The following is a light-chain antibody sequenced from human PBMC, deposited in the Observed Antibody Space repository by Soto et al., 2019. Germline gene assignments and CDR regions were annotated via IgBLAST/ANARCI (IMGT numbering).Light chain of an antibody. CDR3: CSYVGNSAWV. J-gene: IGLJ1*01. V-gene: IGLV2-23*01. Sequence: QSALTQPASVSGSPGQSITISCTGTSSDVGSYNLVSWYQQHPGKAPKLLIYDGSKRPSGVSTRFSESKSGNTASLTISGLQAEDEADYYCCSYVGNSAWVFGSGTKVTVL. CDR1: SSDVGSYNL. CDR2: DGS.